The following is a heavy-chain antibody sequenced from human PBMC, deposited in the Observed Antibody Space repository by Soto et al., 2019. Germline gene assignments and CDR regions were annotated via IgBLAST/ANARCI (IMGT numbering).Heavy chain of an antibody. J-gene: IGHJ5*02. CDR3: SRGSFGYYGP. V-gene: IGHV3-49*04. Sequence: LRLSCNCSGFRFSEHAMTWVRQAPGKGLEWVGFIRNTPYGGTTDYAASVRGRFTISRDDSASIAYLQMNSLKTEDSGLYHCSRGSFGYYGPWGPGTLVTVSS. D-gene: IGHD2-2*03. CDR1: GFRFSEHA. CDR2: IRNTPYGGTT.